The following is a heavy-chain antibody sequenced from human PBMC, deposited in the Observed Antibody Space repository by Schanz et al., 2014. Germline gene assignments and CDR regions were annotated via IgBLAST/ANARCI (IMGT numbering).Heavy chain of an antibody. J-gene: IGHJ4*02. CDR2: INPSGGST. CDR3: ARGRTFDY. Sequence: QVQLVQSGAEVKKPGASVKVSCKASGYTFTSDSMHWVRQAPGQGLEWMGMINPSGGSTTYAQKFQGRVTMTRDTTTSTAYMELRNLRSDDTAVYYCARGRTFDYWGQGTLVTVSS. CDR1: GYTFTSDS. V-gene: IGHV1-46*01.